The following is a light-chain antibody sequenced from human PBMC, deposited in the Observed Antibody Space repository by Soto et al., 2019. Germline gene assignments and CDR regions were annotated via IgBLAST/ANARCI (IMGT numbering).Light chain of an antibody. CDR2: DSS. CDR3: QQRSNWPPIT. V-gene: IGKV3D-20*02. CDR1: QSLSSNF. Sequence: PGERATLSCRASQSLSSNFLAWYQQKPGQPPRLLIYDSSTRATGFPDRFSGSGSGTDFTLTISSLEPEDFAVYYCQQRSNWPPITFGQGTRLEIK. J-gene: IGKJ5*01.